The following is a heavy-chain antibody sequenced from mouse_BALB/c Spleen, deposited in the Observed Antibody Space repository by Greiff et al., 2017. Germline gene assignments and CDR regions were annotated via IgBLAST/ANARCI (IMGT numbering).Heavy chain of an antibody. CDR3: ARRYPLGDYGSSYYAMDY. V-gene: IGHV3-8*02. CDR2: ISYSGST. CDR1: GDSITSGY. D-gene: IGHD1-1*01. J-gene: IGHJ4*01. Sequence: DVKLQESGPSLVKPSQTLSLTCSVTGDSITSGYWNWIRKFPGNKLEYMGYISYSGSTYYNPSLKSRISITRDTSKNQYYLQLNSVTTEDTATYYCARRYPLGDYGSSYYAMDYWGQGTSVTVSS.